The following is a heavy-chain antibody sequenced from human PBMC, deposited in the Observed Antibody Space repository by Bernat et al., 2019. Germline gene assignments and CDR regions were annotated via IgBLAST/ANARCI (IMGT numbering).Heavy chain of an antibody. CDR1: GGTFSSYA. J-gene: IGHJ2*01. CDR2: LIPIFGTA. D-gene: IGHD2-2*01. CDR3: ARVLRNIVVVPAAMAFDL. V-gene: IGHV1-69*01. Sequence: QVQLVQSGAEVKKPGSSVKVSCKASGGTFSSYAISWVRQAPGQGLEWMGGLIPIFGTANYAQKFQGRVTITADESTSTAYMELSSLRSEDTAVYYCARVLRNIVVVPAAMAFDLWGRGTLVTVSS.